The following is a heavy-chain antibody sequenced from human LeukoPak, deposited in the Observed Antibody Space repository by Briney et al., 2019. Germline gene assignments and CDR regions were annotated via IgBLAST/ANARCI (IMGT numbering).Heavy chain of an antibody. CDR1: GGSISSYY. J-gene: IGHJ6*02. Sequence: SETLSPTCTVSGGSISSYYWSWIRQPPGKGLEWIGYIYDSGSTNYNPSLKSRVTISVDTSKNQFSLKLSSVTAADTAVYYCARVGGTNYYYYGMDVWGQGATVTVSS. CDR3: ARVGGTNYYYYGMDV. D-gene: IGHD1-1*01. V-gene: IGHV4-59*01. CDR2: IYDSGST.